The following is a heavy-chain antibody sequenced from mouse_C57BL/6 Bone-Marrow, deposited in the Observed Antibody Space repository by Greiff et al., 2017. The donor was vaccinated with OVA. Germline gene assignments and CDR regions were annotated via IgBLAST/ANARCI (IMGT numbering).Heavy chain of an antibody. J-gene: IGHJ4*01. CDR2: IWSGGST. CDR1: GFSLTSYG. CDR3: ARQDGYCVEAMDY. V-gene: IGHV2-2*01. Sequence: VQLQESGPGLVQPSQSLSITCTVSGFSLTSYGVHWVRQSPGKGREWLGVIWSGGSTDYNAAFIYRLSISKDNSKSQVFFKMNSLQADDTAIYYCARQDGYCVEAMDYWGQGTSVTVSS. D-gene: IGHD2-3*01.